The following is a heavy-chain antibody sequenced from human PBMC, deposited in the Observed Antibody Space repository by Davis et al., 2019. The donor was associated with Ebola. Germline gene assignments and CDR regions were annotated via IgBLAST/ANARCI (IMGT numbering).Heavy chain of an antibody. V-gene: IGHV1-18*04. CDR2: INPHNGNT. D-gene: IGHD3-3*01. CDR1: GYTFTSYG. J-gene: IGHJ5*02. CDR3: ARAQFPTMSDR. Sequence: ASVKVSCKASGYTFTSYGITWVRQAPGQGLEWMGWINPHNGNTNYAQNVQGRVTMNTDTSTSTAYMEVGSLRSDDTAVYYCARAQFPTMSDRWGQGTLVTVSS.